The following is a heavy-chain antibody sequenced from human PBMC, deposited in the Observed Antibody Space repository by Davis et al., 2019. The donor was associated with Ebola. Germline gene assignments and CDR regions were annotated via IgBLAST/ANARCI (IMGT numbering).Heavy chain of an antibody. Sequence: GESLKISCAASGFTFSDYYMSWVRQAPGKGLEWVSAISGSGGSTYYADSVKGRFTISRDNSKNTLYLQMNSLRAEDTAVYYCAKDGYSSGWNYFDYWGQGTLVTVSS. D-gene: IGHD6-19*01. CDR3: AKDGYSSGWNYFDY. V-gene: IGHV3-23*01. CDR1: GFTFSDYY. CDR2: ISGSGGST. J-gene: IGHJ4*02.